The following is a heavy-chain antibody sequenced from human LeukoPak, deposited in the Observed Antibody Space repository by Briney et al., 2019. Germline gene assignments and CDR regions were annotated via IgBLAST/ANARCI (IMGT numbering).Heavy chain of an antibody. V-gene: IGHV4-59*01. CDR3: ARDRTGTTYYYGMDV. CDR2: IYYSGST. J-gene: IGHJ6*02. CDR1: GGSISSYY. Sequence: SETLSLTCTVSGGSISSYYWSWIRQPPGKGLEWIGYIYYSGSTNYNPSLKSRVTISVDTSKNQFSLKLSSVTAADTAVYYCARDRTGTTYYYGMDVWGQGTTVTGSS. D-gene: IGHD1-1*01.